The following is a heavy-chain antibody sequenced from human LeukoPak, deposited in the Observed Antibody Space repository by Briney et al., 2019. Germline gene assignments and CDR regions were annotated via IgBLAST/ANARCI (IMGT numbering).Heavy chain of an antibody. Sequence: KPSGTLSLTCAVSGGSISSSNWWSWVRQPPGKGLEWIGEIYHSGSTNYNPSLKSRVTISVDTSKNQFSLKLSSVTAADTAVYYCARALSLWFGALRGWFDPWGQGTLVTVSS. V-gene: IGHV4-4*02. J-gene: IGHJ5*02. CDR3: ARALSLWFGALRGWFDP. CDR2: IYHSGST. D-gene: IGHD3-10*01. CDR1: GGSISSSNW.